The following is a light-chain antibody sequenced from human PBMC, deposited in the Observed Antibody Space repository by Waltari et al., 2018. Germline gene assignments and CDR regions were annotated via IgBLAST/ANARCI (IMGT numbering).Light chain of an antibody. CDR1: RSDVGDYNY. CDR2: DVS. Sequence: QSALTQPASVSGSPGQSITISCTGTRSDVGDYNYVSCYQQHPGKAPKIIIYDVSNRPSGVSNRFSGSKSGNTASLTISGLQAEDEADYYCCSYAGSSTPVVSGGGTKLTVL. J-gene: IGLJ2*01. CDR3: CSYAGSSTPVV. V-gene: IGLV2-23*02.